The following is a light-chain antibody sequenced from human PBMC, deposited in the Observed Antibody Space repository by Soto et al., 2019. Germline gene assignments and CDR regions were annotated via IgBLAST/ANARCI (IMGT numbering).Light chain of an antibody. V-gene: IGKV3-11*01. CDR3: QHRSNWPPIT. Sequence: EIVLTQSPATLSLSPGERATLSCRASQSVSSYLAWYQQKPGQAPRLLMYDASNRATGIPARFSGSGSGTDFTLPISSLEPEDFAVYYCQHRSNWPPITFGQGTRLEIK. CDR2: DAS. J-gene: IGKJ5*01. CDR1: QSVSSY.